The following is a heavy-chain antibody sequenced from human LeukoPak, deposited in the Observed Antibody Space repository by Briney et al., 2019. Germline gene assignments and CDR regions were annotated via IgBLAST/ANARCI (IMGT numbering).Heavy chain of an antibody. J-gene: IGHJ4*02. Sequence: AASVKVSCKTSGYTFTGYYLHWVRQAPGQGLEWMGWINPNSGDTDYAQNFQGRVTMTRDTSISTAYLDLSRLRSDDTAVYYCARDMDTGPDLFDYWGQGTLVTVSS. CDR2: INPNSGDT. CDR3: ARDMDTGPDLFDY. V-gene: IGHV1-2*02. CDR1: GYTFTGYY. D-gene: IGHD5-18*01.